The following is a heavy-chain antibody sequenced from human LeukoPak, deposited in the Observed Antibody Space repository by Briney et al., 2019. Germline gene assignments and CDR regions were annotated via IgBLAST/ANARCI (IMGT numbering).Heavy chain of an antibody. CDR3: ARHSSGWYGLFDY. J-gene: IGHJ4*02. V-gene: IGHV4-59*08. CDR1: GGSISSYY. D-gene: IGHD6-19*01. CDR2: IYYSGST. Sequence: PSETLSLTCTVSGGSISSYYWSWIRQPPGKGLEWIGYIYYSGSTNCNPSLKSRVTISVDTSKNQFSLKLSSVTAADTAVYYCARHSSGWYGLFDYWGQGTLVTVSS.